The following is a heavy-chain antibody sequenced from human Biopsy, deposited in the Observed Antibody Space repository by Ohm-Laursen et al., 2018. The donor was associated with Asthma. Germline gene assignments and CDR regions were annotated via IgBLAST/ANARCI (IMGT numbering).Heavy chain of an antibody. CDR3: ARAPRRVSFSSFDN. V-gene: IGHV2-5*01. CDR1: GFSLPKRGVR. D-gene: IGHD5/OR15-5a*01. J-gene: IGHJ4*01. Sequence: TQTLTLTCTFSGFSLPKRGVRVGWIRQPPREAPDWLALIYWNGDKHYSPSLRSRLSITKDTSRNQVVLAMTNMDTVDTATSFCARAPRRVSFSSFDNWGLGTLVSVSS. CDR2: IYWNGDK.